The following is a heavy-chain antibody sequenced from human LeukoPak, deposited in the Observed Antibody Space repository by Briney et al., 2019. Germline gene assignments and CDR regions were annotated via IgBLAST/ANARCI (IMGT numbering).Heavy chain of an antibody. V-gene: IGHV4-38-2*02. D-gene: IGHD5-18*01. CDR3: ARGNTAMEPYNWFDP. CDR2: IYHSGST. J-gene: IGHJ5*02. CDR1: GYSISSGYY. Sequence: QASETLSLTCTVSGYSISSGYYWGWIRQPPGKGLEWIGSIYHSGSTYYNPSLKSRVTISVDTSKNQFSLKLSSVTAADTAVYYCARGNTAMEPYNWFDPWGQGTLVTVSS.